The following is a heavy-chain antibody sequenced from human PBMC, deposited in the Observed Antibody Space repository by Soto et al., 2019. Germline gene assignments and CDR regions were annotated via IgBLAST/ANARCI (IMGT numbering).Heavy chain of an antibody. CDR3: ARDLAAAGTIDY. V-gene: IGHV4-31*03. CDR1: GGSISSGGYY. D-gene: IGHD6-13*01. CDR2: IYYSGST. Sequence: SETLSLTCTVSGGSISSGGYYWSWIRQHPGKGLEWIGYIYYSGSTYYNPSLKSRVTISVDTSKNQFSLKLSSVTAADTAVYYCARDLAAAGTIDYWGQGTLVTVSS. J-gene: IGHJ4*02.